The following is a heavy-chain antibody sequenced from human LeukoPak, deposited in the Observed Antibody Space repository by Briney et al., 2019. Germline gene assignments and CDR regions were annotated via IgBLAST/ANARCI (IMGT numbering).Heavy chain of an antibody. J-gene: IGHJ4*02. D-gene: IGHD3-3*01. Sequence: ASVNVSRKASGYTFTSYYMHWVRQARGQGREWMGIINPSGVSTSYAEKFQGRVTMTRDTSTRTVYMELSSLRSEDTAVYSCARARSGVVILTIDYWGQGTLVTVSP. CDR1: GYTFTSYY. CDR3: ARARSGVVILTIDY. CDR2: INPSGVST. V-gene: IGHV1-46*01.